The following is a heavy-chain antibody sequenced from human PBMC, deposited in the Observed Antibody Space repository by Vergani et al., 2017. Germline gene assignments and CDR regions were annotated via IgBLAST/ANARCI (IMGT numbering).Heavy chain of an antibody. CDR3: ASGTIFGVVSPWAFDI. V-gene: IGHV1-2*02. CDR2: INPNSGGT. Sequence: QVQLVQSGAEVKKPGSSVKVSCKASGYTFTGYYMHWVRQAPGQGLEWMGWINPNSGGTNYAQKFQGRVTMTRDTSISTAYMELSRLRSDDTAVYYCASGTIFGVVSPWAFDIWGQGTMVTVSS. J-gene: IGHJ3*02. D-gene: IGHD3-3*01. CDR1: GYTFTGYY.